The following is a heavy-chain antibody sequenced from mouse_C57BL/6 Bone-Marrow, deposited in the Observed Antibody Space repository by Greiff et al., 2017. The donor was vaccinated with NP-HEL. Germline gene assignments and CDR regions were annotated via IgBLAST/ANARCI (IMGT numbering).Heavy chain of an antibody. D-gene: IGHD2-3*01. CDR1: GYAFTNYL. Sequence: VQLQQSGAELVRPGTSVKVSCKASGYAFTNYLIEWVKQRPGQGLEWIGVINPGSGGTNYNEKFKGKATLTADKSSSTAYMQLSSLTSEDSAVYFGARWGGYYVGFAYWGQGTLVTVSA. J-gene: IGHJ3*01. V-gene: IGHV1-54*01. CDR2: INPGSGGT. CDR3: ARWGGYYVGFAY.